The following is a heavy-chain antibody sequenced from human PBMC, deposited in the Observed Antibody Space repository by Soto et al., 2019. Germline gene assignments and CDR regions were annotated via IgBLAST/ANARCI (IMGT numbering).Heavy chain of an antibody. CDR1: GGSISSYY. CDR2: IYTSGST. CDR3: ARDDVIAAVRYYYYYGMDV. D-gene: IGHD6-6*01. J-gene: IGHJ6*02. Sequence: SETLSLTCTVSGGSISSYYWSWIRQPAGKGLEWIGRIYTSGSTNYNPSLKSRVTMSVDTSKNQFSLKLSSVTAADTTVYYCARDDVIAAVRYYYYYGMDVWGQGTTVTGSS. V-gene: IGHV4-4*07.